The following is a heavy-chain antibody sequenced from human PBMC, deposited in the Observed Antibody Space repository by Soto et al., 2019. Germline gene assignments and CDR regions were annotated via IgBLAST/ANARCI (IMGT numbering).Heavy chain of an antibody. V-gene: IGHV4-30-4*02. D-gene: IGHD6-13*01. CDR1: GGSISSGDYY. CDR2: VYYCRST. CDR3: DRDTRYSNNWHYCYYYGMDV. Sequence: SETLSLTCTVSGGSISSGDYYWSWLRQPTGKGLVWVGYVYYCRSTSYNQTLKIRVTISVYTSKNQNSLNLSSVTAADAAVDYCDRDTRYSNNWHYCYYYGMDVWGQGTTVTVSS. J-gene: IGHJ6*02.